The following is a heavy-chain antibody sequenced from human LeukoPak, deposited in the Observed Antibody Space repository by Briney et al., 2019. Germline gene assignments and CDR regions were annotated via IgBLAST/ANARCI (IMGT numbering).Heavy chain of an antibody. Sequence: PSETLSLTCTVSGGSISSSSYYWGWIRQPPGKGLEWIGSIYYSGITYYNPSLKSRVTISVDTSKNQFSLKLSSVTAADTAVYYCARGITMIVVVITYNWFDPWGQGTLVTVSP. CDR2: IYYSGIT. CDR3: ARGITMIVVVITYNWFDP. V-gene: IGHV4-39*01. CDR1: GGSISSSSYY. D-gene: IGHD3-22*01. J-gene: IGHJ5*02.